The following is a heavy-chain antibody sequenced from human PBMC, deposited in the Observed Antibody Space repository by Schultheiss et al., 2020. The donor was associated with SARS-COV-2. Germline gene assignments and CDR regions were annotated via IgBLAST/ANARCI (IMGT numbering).Heavy chain of an antibody. V-gene: IGHV1-18*01. J-gene: IGHJ4*02. CDR2: INPNSGGT. CDR3: ARDGYSGYESFDY. CDR1: GYTFTSYG. D-gene: IGHD5-12*01. Sequence: ASVKVSCKASGYTFTSYGISWVRQAPGQGLEWMGWINPNSGGTNYAQKFQGRVTITADKSTSTAYMELSSLRSEDTAVYYCARDGYSGYESFDYWGQGTLVTVSS.